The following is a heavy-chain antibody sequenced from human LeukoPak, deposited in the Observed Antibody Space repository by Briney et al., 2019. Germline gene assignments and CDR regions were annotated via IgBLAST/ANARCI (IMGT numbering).Heavy chain of an antibody. CDR2: INTNTGSP. J-gene: IGHJ6*02. V-gene: IGHV7-4-1*02. CDR1: GYTFTNYA. D-gene: IGHD1-1*01. CDR3: ASPKARFTNASRDYYYGLDV. Sequence: GASVKVSCKASGYTFTNYAMNWVRQAPGQGLEWMGWINTNTGSPTYAQAFTGRFVFSLDTSGNTAHLQISSLETDDTAVYYCASPKARFTNASRDYYYGLDVWGQGTTVTVSS.